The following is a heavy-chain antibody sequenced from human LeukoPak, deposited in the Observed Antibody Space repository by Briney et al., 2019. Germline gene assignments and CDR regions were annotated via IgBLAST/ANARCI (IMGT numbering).Heavy chain of an antibody. Sequence: GSLRLSCAASGFTFSTYWMSWVRQAPGKGLEWVANIKQDGSEKYYVDSVKGRFTISRDNAKNSLYLQMNTLRPEDTAVYYCAKDPGGGLNYYYGMDVWGQGTTVTVSS. CDR3: AKDPGGGLNYYYGMDV. J-gene: IGHJ6*02. CDR2: IKQDGSEK. CDR1: GFTFSTYW. D-gene: IGHD3-16*01. V-gene: IGHV3-7*01.